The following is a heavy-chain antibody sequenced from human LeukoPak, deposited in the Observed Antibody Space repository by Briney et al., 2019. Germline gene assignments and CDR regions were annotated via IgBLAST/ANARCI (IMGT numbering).Heavy chain of an antibody. CDR2: INHSGST. CDR3: ARHHYFYGSGY. V-gene: IGHV4-34*01. Sequence: SETLSLTCAVYGGSFSGYYWSWIRQPPGKGLEWIGEINHSGSTNYNPSLKSRVTISVDTSKNQFSLKLSSVTAADTAVYYCARHHYFYGSGYWGQGTLVTVSS. CDR1: GGSFSGYY. J-gene: IGHJ4*02. D-gene: IGHD3-10*01.